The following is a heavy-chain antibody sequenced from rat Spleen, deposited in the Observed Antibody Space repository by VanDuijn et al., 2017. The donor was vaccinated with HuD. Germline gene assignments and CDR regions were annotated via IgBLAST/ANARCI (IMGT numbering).Heavy chain of an antibody. D-gene: IGHD1-6*01. CDR3: ARQGNVYYGLPRYYYVMDA. Sequence: EVQLVESGGGLVQPGRSLKLSCAASGFTFSNYGMAWVRQAPTKGLEWVATISYDGSSTYYRDSVKGRFTISRDNAKSTLYLQMDSLRSEDTATYYCARQGNVYYGLPRYYYVMDAWGQGASVTVSS. CDR2: ISYDGSST. J-gene: IGHJ4*01. CDR1: GFTFSNYG. V-gene: IGHV5-29*01.